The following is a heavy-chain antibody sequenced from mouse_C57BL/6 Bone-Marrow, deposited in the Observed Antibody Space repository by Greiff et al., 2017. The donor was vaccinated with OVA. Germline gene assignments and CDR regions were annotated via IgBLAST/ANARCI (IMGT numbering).Heavy chain of an antibody. CDR1: GYTFSTYW. CDR3: ARGAY. J-gene: IGHJ3*01. V-gene: IGHV1-80*01. Sequence: VQLVESGAELVKPGASVKISCKASGYTFSTYWMNWVKQRPGKGLEWIGQIYPGDGDTNYNGKFKGKATLTADKSSSQAYMQLSSLTSADSSVYFCARGAYWGQGTLVTVSS. CDR2: IYPGDGDT.